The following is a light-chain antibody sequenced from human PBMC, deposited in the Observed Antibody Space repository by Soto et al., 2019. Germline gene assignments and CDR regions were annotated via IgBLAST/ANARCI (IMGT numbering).Light chain of an antibody. CDR1: SSNIGAGYD. Sequence: QAVVTQPPSVSGAPGQRVTISCTGSSSNIGAGYDVHWYQQLPGTAPKLLIYGNNNRPSGVPDRFSGSKSGTSASLAITGLQAEDEADYYCQSHDSSLSGHVVFGGGTKVTVL. V-gene: IGLV1-40*01. J-gene: IGLJ2*01. CDR2: GNN. CDR3: QSHDSSLSGHVV.